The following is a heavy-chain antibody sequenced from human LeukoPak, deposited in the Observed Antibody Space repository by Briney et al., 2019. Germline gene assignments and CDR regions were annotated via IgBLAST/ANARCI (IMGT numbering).Heavy chain of an antibody. CDR2: INHSGST. V-gene: IGHV4-34*01. CDR1: GGSFSGYY. D-gene: IGHD3-22*01. J-gene: IGHJ6*02. Sequence: SESLSLTCAVYGGSFSGYYWSWIRQPPGKGLEWIGEINHSGSTNYNPSLKSRVTISVDTSKNQFSLKLSSVTAAATAVYYCARGPGLFPYYYYGMDVWGQGTTVTVSS. CDR3: ARGPGLFPYYYYGMDV.